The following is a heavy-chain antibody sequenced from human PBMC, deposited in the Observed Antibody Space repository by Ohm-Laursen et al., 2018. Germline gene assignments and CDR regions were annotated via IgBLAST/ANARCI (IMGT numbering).Heavy chain of an antibody. CDR1: GFTFSTSY. CDR3: ARDPPEDSSWYADY. D-gene: IGHD6-13*01. Sequence: SLRLSCAASGFTFSTSYMSWVRQAPGKGLEWVANIKPDASEEHYVDSVKGRFTISRDNANNSVYLQMDSLRAEDTAVYYCARDPPEDSSWYADYWGQGTLVTVSP. CDR2: IKPDASEE. V-gene: IGHV3-7*01. J-gene: IGHJ4*02.